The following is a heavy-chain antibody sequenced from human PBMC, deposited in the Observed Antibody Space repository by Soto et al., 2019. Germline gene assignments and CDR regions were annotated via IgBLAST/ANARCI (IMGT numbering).Heavy chain of an antibody. D-gene: IGHD6-19*01. CDR2: IIPIFGTA. Sequence: QVQLVQSGAEVQKPGSSVKVSCKASGGTFSSYAISWVRQAPGQGLEWMGGIIPIFGTANYAQKFQGRVTITADESTSTAYMELSSLRSEDTAVYYCARDWGIAVAGTAYYFDYWGQGTLVTVSS. CDR1: GGTFSSYA. CDR3: ARDWGIAVAGTAYYFDY. V-gene: IGHV1-69*01. J-gene: IGHJ4*02.